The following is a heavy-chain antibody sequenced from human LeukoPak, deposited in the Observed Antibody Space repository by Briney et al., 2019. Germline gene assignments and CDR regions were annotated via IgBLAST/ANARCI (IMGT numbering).Heavy chain of an antibody. CDR2: IWHDGNRK. CDR1: GFTFSSYD. D-gene: IGHD1/OR15-1a*01. J-gene: IGHJ5*02. V-gene: IGHV3-33*01. CDR3: TRAAGITGTSRDNWFDP. Sequence: GGSLRLSCAASGFTFSSYDMHWVRRAPGKGLEWVASIWHDGNRKYHADSVEGRFTISRDSSKNTVYVQMNSLRADDTAVYYCTRAAGITGTSRDNWFDPWGQGTLVIVSS.